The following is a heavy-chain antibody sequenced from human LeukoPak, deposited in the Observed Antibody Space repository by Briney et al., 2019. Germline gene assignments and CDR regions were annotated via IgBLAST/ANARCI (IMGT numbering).Heavy chain of an antibody. D-gene: IGHD2-15*01. Sequence: SETLSLTCAVSGVSINNYYWSWIRQPPGKGLGWIGNIYYTGSTTHNPSLKSRVTISVDTSKNQFSLSLSSVTAADTAVYYCARDMGLVAASEYFQQWGQGTLVTVSS. V-gene: IGHV4-59*01. CDR1: GVSINNYY. CDR2: IYYTGST. J-gene: IGHJ1*01. CDR3: ARDMGLVAASEYFQQ.